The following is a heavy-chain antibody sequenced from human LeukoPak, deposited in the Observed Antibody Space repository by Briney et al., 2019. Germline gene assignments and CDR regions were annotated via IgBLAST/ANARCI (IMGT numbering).Heavy chain of an antibody. CDR1: GFTFSSYA. Sequence: GGSLRLSCAASGFTFSSYALYWVRQAPGKGLEWVAVISYDGSNKYYADSVKGRFTISRDNSKNTLYLQMNSLRAEDTAVYYCARDRPEYYYDSSGYYWYFDYWGQGALVTVSS. V-gene: IGHV3-30*04. D-gene: IGHD3-22*01. CDR3: ARDRPEYYYDSSGYYWYFDY. J-gene: IGHJ4*02. CDR2: ISYDGSNK.